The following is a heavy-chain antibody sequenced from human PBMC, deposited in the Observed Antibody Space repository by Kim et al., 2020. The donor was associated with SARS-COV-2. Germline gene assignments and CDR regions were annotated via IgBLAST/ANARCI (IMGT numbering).Heavy chain of an antibody. CDR2: T. J-gene: IGHJ4*02. Sequence: TYYNPSLKRRVALSVETSKNQFSLKLGSVTAADTAVFYCTRHLSGSSWFDYWGRGTLVTVSS. D-gene: IGHD6-13*01. CDR3: TRHLSGSSWFDY. V-gene: IGHV4-39*01.